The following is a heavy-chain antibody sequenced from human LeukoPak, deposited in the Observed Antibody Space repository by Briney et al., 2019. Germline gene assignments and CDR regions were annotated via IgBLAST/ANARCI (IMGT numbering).Heavy chain of an antibody. CDR1: GYTFTGYY. CDR2: INPNSGGT. V-gene: IGHV1-2*06. J-gene: IGHJ5*02. D-gene: IGHD3-9*01. Sequence: ASVKVSCKASGYTFTGYYMHWVRQAPGQGLEWVGRINPNSGGTNYAQKFQGRVTMTRDASISTAYMELSRLRSDDTAVYYCAREYYDILTGYLPWFDPWGQGTLVTVSS. CDR3: AREYYDILTGYLPWFDP.